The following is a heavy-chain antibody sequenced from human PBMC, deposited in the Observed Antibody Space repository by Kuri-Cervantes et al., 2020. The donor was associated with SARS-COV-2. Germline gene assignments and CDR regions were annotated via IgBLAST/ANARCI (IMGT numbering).Heavy chain of an antibody. CDR3: ARYWSGYPPNAFDI. CDR1: GFTFNTYN. D-gene: IGHD3-3*01. CDR2: IYTSGST. J-gene: IGHJ3*02. Sequence: GSLRLSCTASGFTFNTYNMKWVRQAPGKGLEWIGHIYTSGSTNYNPSLKGRVTISVDTSKNQFSLKLSSVTAADTAVYYCARYWSGYPPNAFDIWGQGTMVTVSS. V-gene: IGHV4-4*08.